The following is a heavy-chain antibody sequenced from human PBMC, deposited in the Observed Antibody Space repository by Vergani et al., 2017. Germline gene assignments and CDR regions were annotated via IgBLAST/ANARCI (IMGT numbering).Heavy chain of an antibody. J-gene: IGHJ4*02. D-gene: IGHD7-27*01. CDR2: SGLEGGRMIANSVA. CDR1: EFKISDFD. V-gene: IGHV3-73*02. CDR3: ARSKSGNPWRPEIRLGWFDF. Sequence: DVQLVQSGGGQVQPGESLEVSCAASEFKISDFDIHWVRQAPGRGLEWVGRSGLEGGRMIANSVASFSSSWRGRFCISRDDSKNAVHLRLSKLGVEDTDIYXCARSKSGNPWRPEIRLGWFDFWGQGTLVTV.